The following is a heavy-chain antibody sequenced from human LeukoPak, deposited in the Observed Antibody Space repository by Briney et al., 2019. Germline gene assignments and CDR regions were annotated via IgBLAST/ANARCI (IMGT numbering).Heavy chain of an antibody. CDR3: AREWGIVVVPAPTDV. V-gene: IGHV3-74*01. CDR2: INPDGSST. D-gene: IGHD2-2*01. Sequence: PGGSLRLSCAASGFTFSRYWMHWVRQPPRKGLGWVSRINPDGSSTNYADSVKGRFTISRDNAKNTLYLQMNSLRAEDTAVYYCAREWGIVVVPAPTDVWGKGTTVTVSS. J-gene: IGHJ6*04. CDR1: GFTFSRYW.